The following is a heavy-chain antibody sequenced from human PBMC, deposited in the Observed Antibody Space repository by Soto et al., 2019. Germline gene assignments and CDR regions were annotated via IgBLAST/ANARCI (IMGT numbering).Heavy chain of an antibody. CDR2: ISAYNGNT. V-gene: IGHV1-18*04. D-gene: IGHD3-9*01. Sequence: QVQLLQSGAEVKKPGASVKVSCKASGYTFTSYGISWVRQAPGQGLEWMGWISAYNGNTNYAQKLQVRVTMTTDTSTSTVYMDLRSLRSDDTAVYYCTRTYDILTGYMGGGYWGQGTLVTVSS. CDR1: GYTFTSYG. CDR3: TRTYDILTGYMGGGY. J-gene: IGHJ4*02.